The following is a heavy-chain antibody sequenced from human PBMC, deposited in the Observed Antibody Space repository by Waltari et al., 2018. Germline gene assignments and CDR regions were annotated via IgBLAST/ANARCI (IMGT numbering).Heavy chain of an antibody. Sequence: EVQLVESGGGLVQPGGSLRLSCAASGFTFSSYWMRWVRQAPGKGLEWVANIKQDGSEKYYVDSVKGRFTISRDNAKNSLYLQMNSLRAEDTAVYYCARDDFWSGYADYYFDYWGQGTLVTVSS. CDR1: GFTFSSYW. J-gene: IGHJ4*02. CDR3: ARDDFWSGYADYYFDY. D-gene: IGHD3-3*01. V-gene: IGHV3-7*01. CDR2: IKQDGSEK.